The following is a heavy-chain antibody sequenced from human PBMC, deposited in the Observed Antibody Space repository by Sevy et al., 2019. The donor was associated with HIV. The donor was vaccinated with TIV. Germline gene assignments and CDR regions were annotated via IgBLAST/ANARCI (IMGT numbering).Heavy chain of an antibody. Sequence: GGSLRLSCAASGFSLSDHAVSWVRQTPGKGLEWLAVISYNGRNQYYADSVKGRFTFSKDDSKNTLYLQLNSLRAEDTAVYYCARFVGYCSGGRCSIIDFWGQGTLVTVSS. CDR3: ARFVGYCSGGRCSIIDF. J-gene: IGHJ4*02. CDR1: GFSLSDHA. V-gene: IGHV3-30*04. CDR2: ISYNGRNQ. D-gene: IGHD2-15*01.